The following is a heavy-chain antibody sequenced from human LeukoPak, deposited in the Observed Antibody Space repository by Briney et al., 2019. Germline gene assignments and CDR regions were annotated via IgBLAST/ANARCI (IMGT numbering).Heavy chain of an antibody. CDR2: ITGSGGGI. V-gene: IGHV3-23*01. Sequence: GGSLRLSCAASRFSFSNFAMSWVRQAPGKGLEWVSAITGSGGGIYYADSVEGRFTISRDQSKNTLYLQMNSLRAEDTAVYYCVKESQYNWNDGNFDYWGQGTLVTVSS. CDR1: RFSFSNFA. J-gene: IGHJ4*02. CDR3: VKESQYNWNDGNFDY. D-gene: IGHD1-20*01.